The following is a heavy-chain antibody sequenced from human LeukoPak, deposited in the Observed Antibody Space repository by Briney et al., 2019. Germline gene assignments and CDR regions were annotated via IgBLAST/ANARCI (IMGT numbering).Heavy chain of an antibody. Sequence: GGSLRLSCTVSGFSFRDYPLSGVRQAPGRGGEGIGFIRAEAYDGTTEYVPSVRGRFTISRDDSKSIAYLQMNSLKTDDTAVYYCTRDYGGNSDRGHWGQATLVTVSS. CDR3: TRDYGGNSDRGH. V-gene: IGHV3-49*04. CDR1: GFSFRDYP. CDR2: IRAEAYDGTT. D-gene: IGHD4-23*01. J-gene: IGHJ4*02.